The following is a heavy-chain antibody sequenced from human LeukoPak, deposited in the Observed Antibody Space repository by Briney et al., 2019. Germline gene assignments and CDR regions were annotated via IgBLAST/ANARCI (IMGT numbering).Heavy chain of an antibody. D-gene: IGHD2-15*01. CDR3: ARGGYCSGGSCPHGMDV. CDR1: GYTFTGYY. Sequence: ASVKVSCKASGYTFTGYYMHWVRQATGQGLEWMGWMNPNSGNTGYAQKFQGRVTMTRNTSISTAYMELSSLRSEDTAVYYCARGGYCSGGSCPHGMDVWGQGTTVTVSS. J-gene: IGHJ6*02. V-gene: IGHV1-8*02. CDR2: MNPNSGNT.